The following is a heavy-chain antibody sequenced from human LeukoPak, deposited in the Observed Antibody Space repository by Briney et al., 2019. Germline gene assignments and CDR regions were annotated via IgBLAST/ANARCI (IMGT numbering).Heavy chain of an antibody. CDR1: GFTFSSYA. D-gene: IGHD3-22*01. J-gene: IGHJ4*02. CDR2: ISGSGGST. V-gene: IGHV3-23*01. Sequence: SGGSLRLSCAASGFTFSSYAMSWVRQAPGKGLEWVSAISGSGGSTYYADSVKGRFTISRDNSKNTLYLQMNSLRAEDTAVYYCAKGSVGVKYYYDSSGSYYFDYWGQGTLVTVSS. CDR3: AKGSVGVKYYYDSSGSYYFDY.